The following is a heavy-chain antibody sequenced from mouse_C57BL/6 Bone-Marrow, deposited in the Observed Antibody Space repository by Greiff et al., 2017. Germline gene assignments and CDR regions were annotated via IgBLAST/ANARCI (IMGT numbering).Heavy chain of an antibody. J-gene: IGHJ2*01. V-gene: IGHV5-4*03. Sequence: EVKVVESGGGLVKPGGSLKLSCAASGFTFSSYAMSWVRQTPEKRLEWVATISDGGSYIYYPDKVKGRFTISRDNAKNNLYLQMSHLKSEDTAMYYCAKHDYWGQGTTLTVSS. CDR2: ISDGGSYI. CDR3: AKHDY. CDR1: GFTFSSYA.